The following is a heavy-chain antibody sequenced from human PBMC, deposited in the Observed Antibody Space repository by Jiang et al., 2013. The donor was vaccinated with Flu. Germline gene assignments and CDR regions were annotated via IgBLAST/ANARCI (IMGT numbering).Heavy chain of an antibody. CDR2: IYWDDNK. CDR3: ARRLVPGAFDY. Sequence: KPTQTLTLTCTFSGFSLSTSGVGVGWIRQPPGKALEWLVVIYWDDNKRYSPSLKSRLTITRTLQKPGGPHNDQHGPCGHSHIYCARRLVPGAFDYWGQGTLVTVSS. CDR1: GFSLSTSGVG. D-gene: IGHD2-2*01. V-gene: IGHV2-5*02. J-gene: IGHJ4*02.